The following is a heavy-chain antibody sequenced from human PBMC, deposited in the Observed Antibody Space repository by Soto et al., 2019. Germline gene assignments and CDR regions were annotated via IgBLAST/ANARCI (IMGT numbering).Heavy chain of an antibody. CDR2: ISSSSSTI. CDR1: GFTFSSYS. V-gene: IGHV3-48*01. Sequence: EVQLVESVGGLVQPGGSLRLSCAASGFTFSSYSMNWVRQAPGKGLEWVSYISSSSSTIYYADSVKGRFTISRDNAKNSLYLQMNSLRAEDTAVYYCARGVQPYGSDYWGQGTLVTVSS. J-gene: IGHJ4*02. CDR3: ARGVQPYGSDY. D-gene: IGHD3-10*01.